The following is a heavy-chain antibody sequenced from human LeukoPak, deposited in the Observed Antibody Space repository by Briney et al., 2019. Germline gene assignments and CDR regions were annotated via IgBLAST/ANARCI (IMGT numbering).Heavy chain of an antibody. CDR3: TTDLGYSSSWYGY. CDR2: IKSKTDGGTT. Sequence: PGGSLRLSCAASGFTFSNAWMSWVRQAPGKGLEWVGRIKSKTDGGTTDYDAPVKGRFTISRDDSKNTLYLQMNSLKTEDTAVYYCTTDLGYSSSWYGYWGQGTLVTVSS. V-gene: IGHV3-15*01. D-gene: IGHD6-13*01. J-gene: IGHJ4*02. CDR1: GFTFSNAW.